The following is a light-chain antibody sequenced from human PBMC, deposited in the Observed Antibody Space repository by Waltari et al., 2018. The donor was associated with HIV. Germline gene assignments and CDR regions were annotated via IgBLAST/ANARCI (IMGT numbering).Light chain of an antibody. CDR3: HQRSNWPLT. CDR2: DAS. CDR1: QSVSSS. Sequence: EVVLTQSPATLSLSPGERATLSCRASQSVSSSLAWYQLKPGQAPRLLIYDASNRATGIPAGFSGRGSGTDFTLTISSLESEDFAVYYCHQRSNWPLTFGGGTRVEIK. J-gene: IGKJ4*01. V-gene: IGKV3-11*01.